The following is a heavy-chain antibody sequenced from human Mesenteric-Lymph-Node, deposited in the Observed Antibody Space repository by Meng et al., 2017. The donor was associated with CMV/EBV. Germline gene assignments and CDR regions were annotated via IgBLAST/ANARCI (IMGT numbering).Heavy chain of an antibody. V-gene: IGHV3-43*01. CDR2: ISWDGGST. CDR1: GFTFDDYT. CDR3: ARDKGEQGYFDY. Sequence: GESLKISCAASGFTFDDYTMHWVRQAPGKGLEWVSLISWDGGSTYYADSVKGRFTISRDNSKNSLYLQMNSLRTEDTALYYCARDKGEQGYFDYWGQGTLVTVSS. J-gene: IGHJ4*02. D-gene: IGHD1/OR15-1a*01.